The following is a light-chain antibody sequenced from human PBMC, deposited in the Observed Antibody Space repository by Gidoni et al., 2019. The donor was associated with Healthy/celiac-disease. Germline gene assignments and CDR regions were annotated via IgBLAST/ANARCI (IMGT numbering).Light chain of an antibody. V-gene: IGLV3-19*01. CDR2: GKN. Sequence: SSELPQDPAVSVALGQTVRITCQGNSLRSYYASGYQQKPGQAPVIVIYGKNNRPSGIPDGFSGSSSGNTDSLTITGAQAEDEADYYCNSRERSGNVVFGGGTKLTVL. CDR3: NSRERSGNVV. J-gene: IGLJ2*01. CDR1: SLRSYY.